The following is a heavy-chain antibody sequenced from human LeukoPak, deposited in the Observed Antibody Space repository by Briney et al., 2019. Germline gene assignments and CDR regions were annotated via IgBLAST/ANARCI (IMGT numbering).Heavy chain of an antibody. D-gene: IGHD4-23*01. J-gene: IGHJ4*02. CDR1: GGSISSGGYY. V-gene: IGHV4-34*01. CDR2: INHSGST. Sequence: SETLSLTCSVSGGSISSGGYYWSWIRQPPGKGLEWIGEINHSGSTNYNPSLKSRVTISVDTSKNQFSLRLSSVTAADTAVYYCARVGYGGNGVDYWGQGTLVTVSS. CDR3: ARVGYGGNGVDY.